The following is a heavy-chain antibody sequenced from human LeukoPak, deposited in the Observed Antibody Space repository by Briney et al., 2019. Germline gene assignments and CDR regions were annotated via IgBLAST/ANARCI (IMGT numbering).Heavy chain of an antibody. J-gene: IGHJ2*01. Sequence: PGGSLRLSCAASGFTFSGSAMHWVRQASGKGLEWVGRIRSKANSYATAYAASVKGRFTISRDDSKNTAYLQMNSLKTEDTAVYYCTRHTDDYGDYVYSWYFDLWGRGTLVTVSS. CDR3: TRHTDDYGDYVYSWYFDL. CDR1: GFTFSGSA. V-gene: IGHV3-73*01. CDR2: IRSKANSYAT. D-gene: IGHD4-17*01.